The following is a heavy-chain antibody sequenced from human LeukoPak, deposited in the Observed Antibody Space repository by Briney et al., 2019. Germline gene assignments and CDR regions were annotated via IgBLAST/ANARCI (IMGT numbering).Heavy chain of an antibody. V-gene: IGHV4-34*01. D-gene: IGHD6-13*01. J-gene: IGHJ4*02. CDR3: AREPGIAAADHFDY. Sequence: SETLSLTCAVYGGSFSGYYWSWIRQPPGKGLEWIGEINHSGSTYYNPSLKSRVTISVDTSKNQFSLKLSSVTAADTAVYYCAREPGIAAADHFDYWGQGTLVTVSS. CDR2: INHSGST. CDR1: GGSFSGYY.